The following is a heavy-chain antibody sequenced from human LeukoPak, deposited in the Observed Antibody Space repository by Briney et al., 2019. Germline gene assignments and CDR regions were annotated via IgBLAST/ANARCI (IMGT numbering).Heavy chain of an antibody. V-gene: IGHV3-23*01. J-gene: IGHJ4*02. D-gene: IGHD4-17*01. CDR3: AKTLHYGHFGKFDS. CDR1: GFTFSSYA. CDR2: ISSSDGYT. Sequence: GGALRLSCVASGFTFSSYAMSWVRQAPGKGLEGVSAISSSDGYTDYTDSVKGRSTISRENSRNTVSLKMNSLRAEDTAVYYCAKTLHYGHFGKFDSWGQGTLVTVSS.